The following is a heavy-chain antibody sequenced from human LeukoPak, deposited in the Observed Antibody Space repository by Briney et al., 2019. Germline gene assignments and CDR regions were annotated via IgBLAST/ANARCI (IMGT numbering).Heavy chain of an antibody. D-gene: IGHD6-6*01. Sequence: TSETLSLTCTVSGGSISSYYWSWNRQPPGKGLEWIGYIYYSGSTNYNPSLKSRVTISVDTSKNQFSLKLSSVTAADTAVYYCARVEYSSSFDYWGQGTLVAVSS. CDR2: IYYSGST. CDR1: GGSISSYY. J-gene: IGHJ4*02. CDR3: ARVEYSSSFDY. V-gene: IGHV4-59*01.